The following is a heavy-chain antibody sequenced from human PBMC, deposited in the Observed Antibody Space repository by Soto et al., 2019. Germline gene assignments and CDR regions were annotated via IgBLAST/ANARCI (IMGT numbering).Heavy chain of an antibody. CDR2: MNPNSGNT. Sequence: ASVKVSCKASGYTFTSYDINWVRQATGQGLEWMGWMNPNSGNTGYAQKFQGRVTMTRNTSISTAYMELSSLRSEDTAVYYCARAYYDFWSGPRDYYYYMDVWGKGTTVTVS. V-gene: IGHV1-8*01. CDR3: ARAYYDFWSGPRDYYYYMDV. CDR1: GYTFTSYD. J-gene: IGHJ6*03. D-gene: IGHD3-3*01.